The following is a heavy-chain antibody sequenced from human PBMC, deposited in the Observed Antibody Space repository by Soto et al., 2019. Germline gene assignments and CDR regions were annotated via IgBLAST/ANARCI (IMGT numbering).Heavy chain of an antibody. Sequence: QVQLEQSGAEVKTLGSSVKVSCKASGDTFNRYAISWVRQAPGQGLEWMGGIIPIFGTANYAPQFQDRVTITADESTSTAYMELTSLKSEDTAVYFCARGARFLEWLSFDHWGQGPRVTVSS. CDR3: ARGARFLEWLSFDH. J-gene: IGHJ4*02. CDR2: IIPIFGTA. V-gene: IGHV1-69*12. D-gene: IGHD3-3*01. CDR1: GDTFNRYA.